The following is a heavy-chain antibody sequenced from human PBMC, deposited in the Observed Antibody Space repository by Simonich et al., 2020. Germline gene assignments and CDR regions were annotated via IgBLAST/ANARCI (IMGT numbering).Heavy chain of an antibody. D-gene: IGHD4-4*01. Sequence: EVQLVESGGGLVQPGGSLRLSCAASGFTFSSYWMHWVRQAPGKGRVWGSRINSDGSSTSYADSVKGRFTISRDNAKNTLYLQMNSLRAEDTAGYYCARDYSNYDAFDIWGQGTMVTVSS. V-gene: IGHV3-74*01. J-gene: IGHJ3*02. CDR2: INSDGSST. CDR1: GFTFSSYW. CDR3: ARDYSNYDAFDI.